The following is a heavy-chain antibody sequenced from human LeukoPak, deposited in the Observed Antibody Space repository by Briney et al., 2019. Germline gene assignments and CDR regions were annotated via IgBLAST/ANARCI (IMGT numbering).Heavy chain of an antibody. CDR3: ARAAARASGWYT. CDR2: INHSGST. V-gene: IGHV4-34*01. J-gene: IGHJ4*02. CDR1: GGSFSGYY. Sequence: PSETLSLTCAVYGGSFSGYYWSWIRQPPGKGLEWIGEINHSGSTNYNPSLKSRVTISVDTSKNQFSLKLSSVTAADTAVYYCARAAARASGWYTWGQGTLVTVSS. D-gene: IGHD6-19*01.